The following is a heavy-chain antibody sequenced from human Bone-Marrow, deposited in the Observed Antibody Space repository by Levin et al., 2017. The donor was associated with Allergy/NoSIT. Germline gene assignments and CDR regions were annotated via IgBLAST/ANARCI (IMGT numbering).Heavy chain of an antibody. CDR3: ARARSSGWYPFDY. D-gene: IGHD6-19*01. V-gene: IGHV4-34*01. J-gene: IGHJ4*02. Sequence: PSETLSLTCAVYGGSFSGYYWSWIRQPPGKGLEWIGEINHSGSTNYNPSLKSRVTISVDTSKNQFSLKLSSVTAADTAVYYCARARSSGWYPFDYWGQGTLVTVSS. CDR1: GGSFSGYY. CDR2: INHSGST.